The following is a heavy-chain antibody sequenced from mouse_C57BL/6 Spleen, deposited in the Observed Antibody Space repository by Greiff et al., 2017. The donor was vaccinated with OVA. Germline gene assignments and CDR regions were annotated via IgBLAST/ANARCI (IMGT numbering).Heavy chain of an antibody. CDR3: AKSDYGSSCYFDY. Sequence: VQLQESGAELVKPGASVKLSCKASGYTFTSYWMHWVKQRPGRGLEWIGRIDPNSGGTKYNEKFKSKATLTVDKPSSTAYMQLSSLTSEDSADYDSAKSDYGSSCYFDYWGQGTTLTVSS. J-gene: IGHJ2*01. CDR2: IDPNSGGT. CDR1: GYTFTSYW. D-gene: IGHD1-1*01. V-gene: IGHV1-72*01.